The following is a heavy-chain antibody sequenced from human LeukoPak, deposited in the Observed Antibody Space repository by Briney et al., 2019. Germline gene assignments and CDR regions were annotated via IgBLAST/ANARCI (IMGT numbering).Heavy chain of an antibody. V-gene: IGHV3-23*01. J-gene: IGHJ3*02. Sequence: GGSLRLSCAASGFTFTSHAMSWVRQAPGKGLEWVSAIRGSGDNTFYADSVKGRFAISRDNSKNTVYLQMNSLRAEETAVYDCSKSLGWSGYDAFDIWGQGTMVTVSS. CDR3: SKSLGWSGYDAFDI. D-gene: IGHD3-3*01. CDR1: GFTFTSHA. CDR2: IRGSGDNT.